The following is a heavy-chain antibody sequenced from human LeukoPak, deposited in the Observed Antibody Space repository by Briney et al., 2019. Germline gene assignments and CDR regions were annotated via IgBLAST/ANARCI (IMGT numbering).Heavy chain of an antibody. D-gene: IGHD3-9*01. CDR2: IFYSGST. J-gene: IGHJ4*02. CDR1: GGSISPYY. V-gene: IGHV4-59*12. Sequence: PSETLSLTCTVSGGSISPYYWSWIRQPPGKRLEWIGYIFYSGSTSFSPSLKSRVTMSVDTSKNQFSLKVTSVTAADTAVYYCARVGRYYDALTGYATGGSPFDYWGQGTPVTVSS. CDR3: ARVGRYYDALTGYATGGSPFDY.